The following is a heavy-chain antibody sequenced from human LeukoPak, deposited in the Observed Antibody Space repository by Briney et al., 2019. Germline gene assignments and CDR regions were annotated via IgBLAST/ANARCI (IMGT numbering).Heavy chain of an antibody. CDR2: THYSGST. D-gene: IGHD3/OR15-3a*01. CDR3: ARQTGSGLFILP. V-gene: IGHV4-59*08. CDR1: GGSISSYY. Sequence: SETLSLTCTVSGGSISSYYWSWLRQPPGKGLEYIGYTHYSGSTNYNPSLKSQVSISIDTSKNQFSLKLTSVTAADTAVYYCARQTGSGLFILPGGQGTLVTVSS. J-gene: IGHJ4*02.